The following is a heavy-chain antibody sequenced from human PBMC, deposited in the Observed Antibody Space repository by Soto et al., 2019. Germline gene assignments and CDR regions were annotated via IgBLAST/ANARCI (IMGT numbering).Heavy chain of an antibody. Sequence: SETLSLTCTVSGGSISSYYWSWIRQPPGKGLEWIGYIYYSGSTNYNPSLKSRVTISVDTSKNQFSLKLSSVTAADTAVYYCATLTKIWEDAFDIWGQGTMVTVSS. CDR2: IYYSGST. J-gene: IGHJ3*02. D-gene: IGHD3-9*01. CDR3: ATLTKIWEDAFDI. CDR1: GGSISSYY. V-gene: IGHV4-59*01.